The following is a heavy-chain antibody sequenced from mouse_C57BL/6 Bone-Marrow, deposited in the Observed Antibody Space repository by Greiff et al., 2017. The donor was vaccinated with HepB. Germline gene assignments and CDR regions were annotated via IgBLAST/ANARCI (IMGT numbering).Heavy chain of an antibody. J-gene: IGHJ4*01. CDR3: TGPYYSNYDGDDAMDY. CDR1: GFTFSNYW. CDR2: IRLKSDNYAT. D-gene: IGHD2-5*01. Sequence: EVKVEESGGGLVQPGGSMKLSCVASGFTFSNYWMNWVRQSPEKGLEWVAQIRLKSDNYATHYAESVKGRFTISRYDSKSSVYLQMNNLRAEDIGIYFCTGPYYSNYDGDDAMDYWGQGTSVTVSS. V-gene: IGHV6-3*01.